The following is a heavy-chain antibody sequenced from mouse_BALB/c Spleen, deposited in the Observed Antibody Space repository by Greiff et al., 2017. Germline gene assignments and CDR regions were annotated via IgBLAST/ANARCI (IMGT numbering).Heavy chain of an antibody. Sequence: VQLQQSGAELAKPGASVKMSCKASGYTFTSYCMHWVKQRPGQGLEWIGYINPSTGYTEYNQKFKDKATLTADKSSSTAYMQLSSLTSEDSAVYYCARGTYYGNYVNAMDYWGQGTSVTVSS. V-gene: IGHV1-7*01. CDR2: INPSTGYT. D-gene: IGHD2-10*01. CDR3: ARGTYYGNYVNAMDY. J-gene: IGHJ4*01. CDR1: GYTFTSYC.